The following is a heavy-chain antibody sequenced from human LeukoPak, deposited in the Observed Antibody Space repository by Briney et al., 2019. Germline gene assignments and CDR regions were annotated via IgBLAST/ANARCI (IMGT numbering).Heavy chain of an antibody. V-gene: IGHV3-74*01. CDR2: INRDGRSI. CDR1: GFTLSNYW. J-gene: IGHJ3*02. D-gene: IGHD2-15*01. Sequence: GGSLRLSCVASGFTLSNYWMHWVRQAPGKGLVWVSRINRDGRSINYADSVKGRFTISRDNAKNTLYLEMNSLRAEDTAVYYCVRVYCSGGNCYSAFDIWGQGTMVTVSS. CDR3: VRVYCSGGNCYSAFDI.